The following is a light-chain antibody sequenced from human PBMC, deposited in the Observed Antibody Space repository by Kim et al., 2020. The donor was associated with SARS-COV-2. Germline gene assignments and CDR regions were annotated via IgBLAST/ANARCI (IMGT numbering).Light chain of an antibody. CDR2: KDS. CDR3: QAADSSGTYVV. Sequence: SPGQKARITCSGDALPKQYAYWYQQKPGQAPVLVIYKDSERPSGIPERFSGSSSGTTVTLTISGVQAEDEADYYCQAADSSGTYVVFGGGTQLTVL. CDR1: ALPKQY. V-gene: IGLV3-25*03. J-gene: IGLJ2*01.